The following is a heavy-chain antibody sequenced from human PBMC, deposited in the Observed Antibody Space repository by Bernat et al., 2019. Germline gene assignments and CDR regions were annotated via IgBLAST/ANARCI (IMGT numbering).Heavy chain of an antibody. CDR1: GFTFSGSA. CDR3: TSHRYNLNSDYAFDI. D-gene: IGHD1-7*01. Sequence: EVQLVESGGGLVQPGGSLKLSCAASGFTFSGSAMHWVRQASGKGLEWVGRIRSKANSYATAYAASVKGRFTISRDDSKNTPYLQMNSLRTEDTAVYYWTSHRYNLNSDYAFDIWGQGTMVTVSS. J-gene: IGHJ3*02. V-gene: IGHV3-73*02. CDR2: IRSKANSYAT.